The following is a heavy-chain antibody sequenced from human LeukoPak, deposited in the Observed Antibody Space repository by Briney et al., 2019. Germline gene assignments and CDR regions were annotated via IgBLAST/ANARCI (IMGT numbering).Heavy chain of an antibody. Sequence: SETLSLTCTVSGGSISSSSYYWGWLRQPPGKGLEWLGSIYYSGSTYYNPSLKSRVTISVDTSKNQFSLKLSSVTAADTAVYYCAREGRVRYFDWSHYYYYGMDVWGQGTTVTVSS. V-gene: IGHV4-39*02. CDR2: IYYSGST. CDR3: AREGRVRYFDWSHYYYYGMDV. J-gene: IGHJ6*02. D-gene: IGHD3-9*01. CDR1: GGSISSSSYY.